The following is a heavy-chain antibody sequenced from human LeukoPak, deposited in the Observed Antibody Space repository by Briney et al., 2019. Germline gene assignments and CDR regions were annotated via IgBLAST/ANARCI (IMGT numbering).Heavy chain of an antibody. CDR1: GGSFSGYY. CDR3: ARVYFPYYDILTGYPFGDYFDY. D-gene: IGHD3-9*01. J-gene: IGHJ4*02. CDR2: INHSGST. V-gene: IGHV4-34*01. Sequence: SETLSLTCAVYGGSFSGYYWSWIRQPPGKGLEWIGEINHSGSTNYYPSLKSRVTISVDTSKNQFSLKLSSVTAADTAVYYCARVYFPYYDILTGYPFGDYFDYWGQGTLVTVSS.